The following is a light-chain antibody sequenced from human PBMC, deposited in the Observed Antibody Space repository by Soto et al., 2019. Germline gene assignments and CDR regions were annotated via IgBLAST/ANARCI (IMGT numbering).Light chain of an antibody. CDR1: SGSVSTTYY. V-gene: IGLV8-61*01. CDR3: VLYMSSGISV. J-gene: IGLJ3*02. CDR2: STN. Sequence: QTVVTQEPSFSMSPGGTVTLTCGLSSGSVSTTYYPSWYQQTPGQAPRTLIYSTNTRSSGVPDRFSGSILGNKAALTITGAQADDEADYYCVLYMSSGISVFGGGTKLTVL.